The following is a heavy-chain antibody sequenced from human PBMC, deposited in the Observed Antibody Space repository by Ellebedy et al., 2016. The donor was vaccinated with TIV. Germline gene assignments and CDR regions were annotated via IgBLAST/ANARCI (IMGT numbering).Heavy chain of an antibody. Sequence: SETLSLTXTVSGGSISSGDYYWNWIRQPPGKGLEWIGYIYYSGSTYYNPSLKSRVTISVDTSKNQFSLNLSSVTAADTAVYYCAREVLKQQLTDYWGQGTLVTVSS. CDR2: IYYSGST. V-gene: IGHV4-30-4*01. CDR3: AREVLKQQLTDY. J-gene: IGHJ4*02. CDR1: GGSISSGDYY. D-gene: IGHD6-13*01.